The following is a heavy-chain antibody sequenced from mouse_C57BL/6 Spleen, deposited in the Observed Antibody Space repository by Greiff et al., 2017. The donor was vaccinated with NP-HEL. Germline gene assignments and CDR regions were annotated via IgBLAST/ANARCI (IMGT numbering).Heavy chain of an antibody. Sequence: VQLQQSGAELVRPGASVTLSCKASGYTFTDYEMHWVKQTTVHGLEWIGAIDPETGGTAYNQKFKGKAILTADKSSSTAYMELRSLTSEDSAVYYCTRGLRAYYFDYWGQGTTLTVSS. J-gene: IGHJ2*01. CDR1: GYTFTDYE. CDR3: TRGLRAYYFDY. D-gene: IGHD1-1*01. CDR2: IDPETGGT. V-gene: IGHV1-15*01.